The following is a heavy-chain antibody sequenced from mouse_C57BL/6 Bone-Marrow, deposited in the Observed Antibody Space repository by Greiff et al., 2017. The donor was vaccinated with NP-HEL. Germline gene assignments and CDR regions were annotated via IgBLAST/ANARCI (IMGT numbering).Heavy chain of an antibody. CDR2: IRYSGST. V-gene: IGHV3-1*01. CDR1: GYSITSGYD. CDR3: ARSLYAMDY. Sequence: EVQLQESGPGMVKPSQSLSLSCTVTGYSITSGYDWHWIRHFPGNKLEWMGYIRYSGSTNYNPSLKSRISITHDSSTNHFFLKLNSVTAEDTATYYCARSLYAMDYWGQGTSVTVSS. J-gene: IGHJ4*01.